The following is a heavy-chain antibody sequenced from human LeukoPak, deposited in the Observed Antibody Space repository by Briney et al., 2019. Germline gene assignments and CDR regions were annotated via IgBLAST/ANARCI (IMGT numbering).Heavy chain of an antibody. D-gene: IGHD3-10*01. Sequence: ASVKVSCKVSGYTLTELSMHWVRQAPGKGLEWMGGFDPEDGETIYAQKLQGRVTMTTDTSTSTAYMELRSLRSDDTAVYYCARDGGLYGSGSSYDYWGQGTLVTVSS. CDR1: GYTLTELS. V-gene: IGHV1-24*01. J-gene: IGHJ4*02. CDR2: FDPEDGET. CDR3: ARDGGLYGSGSSYDY.